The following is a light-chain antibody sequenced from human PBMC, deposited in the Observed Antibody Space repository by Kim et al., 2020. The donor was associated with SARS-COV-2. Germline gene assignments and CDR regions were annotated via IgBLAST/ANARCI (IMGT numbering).Light chain of an antibody. J-gene: IGLJ3*02. CDR2: RYS. Sequence: QSVRTQPPTVSRAPAERVTISCTGSSSNTGVGYDVHWYQQFPGTAPRLLIFRYSYRPSGVPYRFSGFKSGTSASLVITGLQAEDEADYYCQSYDSGLRGWVFGRGTQLTVL. CDR1: SSNTGVGYD. CDR3: QSYDSGLRGWV. V-gene: IGLV1-40*01.